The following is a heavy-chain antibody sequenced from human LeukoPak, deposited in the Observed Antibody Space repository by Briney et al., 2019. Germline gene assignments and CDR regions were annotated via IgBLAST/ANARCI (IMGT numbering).Heavy chain of an antibody. CDR3: VRSGEYNSGSYDP. D-gene: IGHD1-26*01. CDR2: INPNSGGI. J-gene: IGHJ5*02. Sequence: ASVKVSCKASGYTFTGYYIHWVRQAPGQGLEWMGWINPNSGGINYAQKFQGRVTMTRDTSISTAYMELSRLRSDDTAVFYCVRSGEYNSGSYDPWGQGTLVTVSS. V-gene: IGHV1-2*02. CDR1: GYTFTGYY.